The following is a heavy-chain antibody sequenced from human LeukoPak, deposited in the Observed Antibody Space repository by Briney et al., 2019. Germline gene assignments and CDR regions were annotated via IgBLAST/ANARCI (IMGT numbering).Heavy chain of an antibody. J-gene: IGHJ4*02. CDR1: GGSISSYY. CDR3: AREASYSSGWYSSESDFDY. Sequence: PSETLSLTCTVSGGSISSYYWSWIRQPAGKGLEWIGRIYTSGSTNYNPSLKSRVTMSVDTSKNQFSLKLTSVTAADTAVYYCAREASYSSGWYSSESDFDYWGQGTLVTVSS. D-gene: IGHD6-19*01. V-gene: IGHV4-4*07. CDR2: IYTSGST.